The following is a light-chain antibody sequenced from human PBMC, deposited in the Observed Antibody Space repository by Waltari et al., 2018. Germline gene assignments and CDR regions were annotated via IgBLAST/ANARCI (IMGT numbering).Light chain of an antibody. J-gene: IGLJ1*01. V-gene: IGLV2-14*01. CDR3: SSYTSSTTPYV. CDR1: SSDVGGYHY. Sequence: QSALTQPASVSGSPGQSITISCTGTSSDVGGYHYVSWYQQHPGKAPQLTIYEVSHRPPGVSNRFSGSKSGNTASPTISGLQAEDEADYYCSSYTSSTTPYVFGTGTKVTVL. CDR2: EVS.